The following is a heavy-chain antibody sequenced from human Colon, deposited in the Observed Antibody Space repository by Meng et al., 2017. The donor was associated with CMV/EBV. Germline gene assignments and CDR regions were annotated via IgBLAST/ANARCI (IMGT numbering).Heavy chain of an antibody. J-gene: IGHJ4*02. V-gene: IGHV3-30*04. CDR3: ARALTHDYSFFDY. CDR2: ISFDENDE. D-gene: IGHD4-11*01. CDR1: GFTFSTFP. Sequence: GGSLRLSCAASGFTFSTFPMHWVRQTPGKGLEWVAFISFDENDEYYSDSVKGRFTISRDNSKTTLNLQMNSLRTEDTAMYYCARALTHDYSFFDYWGQGTLVTVSS.